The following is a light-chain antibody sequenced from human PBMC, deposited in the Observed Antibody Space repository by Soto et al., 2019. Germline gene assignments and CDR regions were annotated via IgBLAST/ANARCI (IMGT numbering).Light chain of an antibody. Sequence: QSALTQPASVSGSPGQSITISCTGTSSDVGGYNYVSWYQQHPGKAPKLMIYEVSNRPSGVSNRFSGSKSGNTASLTISGLQAMDEADYYCQAWDSSTVVFGGGTQLTVL. V-gene: IGLV2-14*01. J-gene: IGLJ2*01. CDR3: QAWDSSTVV. CDR1: SSDVGGYNY. CDR2: EVS.